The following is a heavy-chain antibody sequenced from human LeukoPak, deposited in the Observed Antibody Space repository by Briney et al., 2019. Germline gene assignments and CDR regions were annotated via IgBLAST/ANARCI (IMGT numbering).Heavy chain of an antibody. D-gene: IGHD4-23*01. CDR1: GGTFSSYA. V-gene: IGHV1-69*01. J-gene: IGHJ4*02. Sequence: SVKVSCKASGGTFSSYAISWVRQAPGQGLEWMGGIIPIFGTANYAQKFQGRVTITADESTSTAYMELSSLRSEDTAVYHCARTFLGPGYGGNSGTFDYWGQGTLVTVSS. CDR2: IIPIFGTA. CDR3: ARTFLGPGYGGNSGTFDY.